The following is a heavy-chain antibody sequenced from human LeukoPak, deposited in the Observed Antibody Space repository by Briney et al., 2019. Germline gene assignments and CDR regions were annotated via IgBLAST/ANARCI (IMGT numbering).Heavy chain of an antibody. J-gene: IGHJ4*02. CDR2: IIPILGIA. D-gene: IGHD3-22*01. CDR3: ARQDSSGYSTSNSDY. V-gene: IGHV1-69*04. Sequence: SVKVSCKASGGTFSSYAISWVRQAPGQGLEWMGRIIPILGIANYAQKFQGRVTITADKSTSTAYMELSSLRSDDTAVYYCARQDSSGYSTSNSDYWGQGTLVTVSS. CDR1: GGTFSSYA.